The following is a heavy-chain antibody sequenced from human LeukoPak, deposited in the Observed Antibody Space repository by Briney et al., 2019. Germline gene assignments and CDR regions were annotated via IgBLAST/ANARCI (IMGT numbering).Heavy chain of an antibody. Sequence: ASVKVSCKASGYTFTSYGISWVRQAPGQGLEWMGWISAYNGNTNYAQKLQGRVTMTTDTSTSTAYMELRSLRSDDTAVYYCARAVFPLGYCSSTSCYTSDFDYWGQGTLVTVSS. CDR2: ISAYNGNT. D-gene: IGHD2-2*02. CDR1: GYTFTSYG. J-gene: IGHJ4*02. CDR3: ARAVFPLGYCSSTSCYTSDFDY. V-gene: IGHV1-18*01.